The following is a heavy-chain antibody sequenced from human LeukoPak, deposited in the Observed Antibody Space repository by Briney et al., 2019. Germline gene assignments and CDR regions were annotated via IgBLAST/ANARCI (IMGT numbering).Heavy chain of an antibody. CDR3: ARGPNHSSSWYGWFDP. CDR2: IYSGGST. Sequence: LTGGSLRLSCAASGFAVSSNYMSWVRQAPGKGLEWVSVIYSGGSTYYADSVKGRFTISRDNSKNTLYLQMNSLRAEGTAVYYCARGPNHSSSWYGWFDPWGQGTLVTVSS. V-gene: IGHV3-53*01. J-gene: IGHJ5*02. CDR1: GFAVSSNY. D-gene: IGHD6-13*01.